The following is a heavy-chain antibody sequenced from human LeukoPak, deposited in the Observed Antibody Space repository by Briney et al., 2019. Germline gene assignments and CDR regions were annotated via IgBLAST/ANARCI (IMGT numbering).Heavy chain of an antibody. V-gene: IGHV4-59*01. Sequence: SETLSLTCTVSGGSITSYYWHWIRQPPGKGLEWIGYIYYSGSTNYNPSLKSRVTISVDTSRKQFSLKLHSVSAADTAVYYCARLLGTTWYFDYWGLGTLVTVTS. CDR1: GGSITSYY. D-gene: IGHD6-13*01. CDR3: ARLLGTTWYFDY. CDR2: IYYSGST. J-gene: IGHJ4*02.